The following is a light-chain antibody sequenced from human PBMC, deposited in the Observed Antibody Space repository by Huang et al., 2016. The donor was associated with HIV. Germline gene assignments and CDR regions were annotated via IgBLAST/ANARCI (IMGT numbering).Light chain of an antibody. CDR1: QSVSHY. CDR3: QESDTWPRLT. Sequence: IVLTQSPARLSLSPGERATLSCRASQSVSHYLAWYQHKPCQPPRLPIYGASRMATDIPARFNGTGSGTDFTLTISSLETEDSAVYYCQESDTWPRLTLGGGTKVEIK. J-gene: IGKJ4*01. V-gene: IGKV3-11*01. CDR2: GAS.